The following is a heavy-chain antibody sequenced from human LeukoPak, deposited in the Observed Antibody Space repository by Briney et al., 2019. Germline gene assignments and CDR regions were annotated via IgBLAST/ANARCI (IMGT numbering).Heavy chain of an antibody. Sequence: PGGSLRLSCAASGFTFSDYYMSWIRQAPGKGLEWVSYISSSSSYTNYADSVKGRFTISRDNAKNSLYLQMNSLRAEDTAVYYCARVVSGSYSVDYWGQGTLVTVSS. D-gene: IGHD1-26*01. CDR3: ARVVSGSYSVDY. CDR2: ISSSSSYT. V-gene: IGHV3-11*05. J-gene: IGHJ4*02. CDR1: GFTFSDYY.